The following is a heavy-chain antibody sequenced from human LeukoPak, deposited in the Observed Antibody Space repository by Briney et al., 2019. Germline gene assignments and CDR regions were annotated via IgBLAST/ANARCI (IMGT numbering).Heavy chain of an antibody. V-gene: IGHV3-48*03. CDR3: ARDSLDFWSVYYLDY. CDR1: GFTFSSYE. D-gene: IGHD3-3*01. CDR2: ISSSGSNI. Sequence: GGSLRLSCAASGFTFSSYEMNWVRQAPGKGLEWVSYISSSGSNIYYADSVKGRFTISRDNAKNSLYLQMNSLRAEDTAVYYCARDSLDFWSVYYLDYWGQRTLVTVSS. J-gene: IGHJ4*02.